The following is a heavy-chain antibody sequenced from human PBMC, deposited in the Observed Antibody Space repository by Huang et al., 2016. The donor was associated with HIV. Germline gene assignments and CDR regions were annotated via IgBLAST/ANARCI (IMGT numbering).Heavy chain of an antibody. CDR1: GDSINSNTFY. D-gene: IGHD3-3*01. Sequence: LQESGPGLVGPSETLSLTCAVSGDSINSNTFYWGWIRRPPGKALEWIGSIYYSGTTDYNPARKRRARSAVDASKNRMFLHLRSVTAADTGVYYCARTGVAVSDDPEYFQHWGQGALVTIS. CDR3: ARTGVAVSDDPEYFQH. V-gene: IGHV4-39*02. J-gene: IGHJ1*01. CDR2: IYYSGTT.